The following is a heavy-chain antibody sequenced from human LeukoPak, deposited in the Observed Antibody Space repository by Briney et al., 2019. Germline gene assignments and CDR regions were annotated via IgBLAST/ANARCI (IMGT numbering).Heavy chain of an antibody. V-gene: IGHV4-34*01. CDR2: INHSGST. Sequence: SETLSLTCAVYGGSFSGYYWSWIRQPPGKGLEWIGEINHSGSTNYNPSLKSRVTISVDTSKNQFSLKLSSVTAADTAVYYCARRYSGYDYWGQGTLVTVPS. CDR1: GGSFSGYY. D-gene: IGHD5-12*01. CDR3: ARRYSGYDY. J-gene: IGHJ4*02.